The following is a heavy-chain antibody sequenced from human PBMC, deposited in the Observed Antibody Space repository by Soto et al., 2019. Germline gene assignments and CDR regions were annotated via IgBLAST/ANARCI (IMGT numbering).Heavy chain of an antibody. J-gene: IGHJ4*02. D-gene: IGHD2-15*01. CDR3: ARRLCSGGTCYFFDY. CDR2: IHYGGGT. Sequence: SETLSLTCTVSGDSISSSSSHWVWIRQPPGKGLEWIGIIHYGGGTNYNPSLKSRVTTSVDTSKSQFSLKLSSVTAADTAVYYCARRLCSGGTCYFFDYWGQGALVTVSS. CDR1: GDSISSSSSH. V-gene: IGHV4-39*01.